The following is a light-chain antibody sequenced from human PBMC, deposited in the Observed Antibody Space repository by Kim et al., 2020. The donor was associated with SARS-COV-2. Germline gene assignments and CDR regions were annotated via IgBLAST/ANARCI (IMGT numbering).Light chain of an antibody. CDR1: QDVKYY. CDR2: ASS. CDR3: QQYGNYPYT. J-gene: IGKJ2*01. V-gene: IGKV1-16*01. Sequence: SESVGDRVSITWRASQDVKYYVSWFQHKPEKGPKSLIYASSTLQSGVPSRFSGSGSGTHFTLTITSLQPEDTATYYCQQYGNYPYTFGQGTKLEI.